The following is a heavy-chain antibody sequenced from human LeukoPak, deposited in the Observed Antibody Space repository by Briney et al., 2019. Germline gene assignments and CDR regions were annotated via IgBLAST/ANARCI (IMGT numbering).Heavy chain of an antibody. D-gene: IGHD6-19*01. V-gene: IGHV3-30*18. CDR1: GFTFSSYG. CDR3: AKALSQHVVTAVAAPFDY. Sequence: GGSLRLSCAASGFTFSSYGMHWVRQAPGKGLEWVAVISYDGSNKYYADSVKGRFTISRDNSKNTLYLQMNSLRAEDTAVYYCAKALSQHVVTAVAAPFDYWGQGTLVTVSS. CDR2: ISYDGSNK. J-gene: IGHJ4*02.